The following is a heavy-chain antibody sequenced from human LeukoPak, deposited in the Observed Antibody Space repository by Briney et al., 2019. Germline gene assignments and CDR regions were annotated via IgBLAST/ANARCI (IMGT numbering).Heavy chain of an antibody. CDR1: GYTFTSYG. J-gene: IGHJ4*02. V-gene: IGHV1-18*01. CDR2: ISAYNGNT. CDR3: VRASLGIYRYFDY. Sequence: ASAKVSCKASGYTFTSYGISWVRQAPGQGLEWMGWISAYNGNTNYAQKLQGRVTMTTDTSTSTAYMELRSLRSDDTAVYYCVRASLGIYRYFDYWGQGTLVAVSS. D-gene: IGHD3-10*01.